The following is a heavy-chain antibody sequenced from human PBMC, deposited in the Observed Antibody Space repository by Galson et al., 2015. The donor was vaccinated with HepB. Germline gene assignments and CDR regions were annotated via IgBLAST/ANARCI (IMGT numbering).Heavy chain of an antibody. CDR1: GFTFSNYA. V-gene: IGHV3-21*01. CDR3: ARVYDGDDAGEDYGMDV. Sequence: SLRLSCAASGFTFSNYAMTWVRQAPGKGLEWVAYISATSRNIYYADSVKGRFSISRDNGKNSLYLQMNGLRAEDTAVYYCARVYDGDDAGEDYGMDVWGPGATVTVSS. D-gene: IGHD4-17*01. CDR2: ISATSRNI. J-gene: IGHJ6*02.